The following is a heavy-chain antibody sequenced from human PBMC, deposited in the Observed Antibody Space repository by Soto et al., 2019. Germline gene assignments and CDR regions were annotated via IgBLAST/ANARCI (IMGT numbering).Heavy chain of an antibody. CDR1: SGSISVGGYY. J-gene: IGHJ3*02. D-gene: IGHD1-26*01. CDR3: ARDNSGSYGDDAFHI. Sequence: SETLSLTCTVSSGSISVGGYYWSCIRQHPGKGLEWIGYIYYSGSTYYNPSLKSRVAISVDTSKNQFSLKLSSVTAADTAVYYCARDNSGSYGDDAFHIWGQGTMVTVSS. CDR2: IYYSGST. V-gene: IGHV4-31*03.